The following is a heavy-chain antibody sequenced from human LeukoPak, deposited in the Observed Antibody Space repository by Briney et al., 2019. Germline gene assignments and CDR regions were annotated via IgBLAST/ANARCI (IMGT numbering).Heavy chain of an antibody. V-gene: IGHV4-31*03. D-gene: IGHD5-12*01. CDR1: GGSISGGGYY. Sequence: PSETLSLTCTVSGGSISGGGYYWSWIRQHPGKGLEWIGYIYYSGSTYYNPSLKSRVTISVDTSKDQFSLKLSSVTAADTAVYYCAREEYSGYVEAWGQGTLVTVSS. CDR3: AREEYSGYVEA. CDR2: IYYSGST. J-gene: IGHJ4*02.